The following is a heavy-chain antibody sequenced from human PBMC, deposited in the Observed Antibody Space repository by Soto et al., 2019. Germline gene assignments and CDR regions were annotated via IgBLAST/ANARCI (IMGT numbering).Heavy chain of an antibody. CDR1: GFTFSSYA. CDR3: VRAPAQRPFDF. CDR2: ISGSGGST. Sequence: PVGSLRLSCTASGFTFSSYAMSWVRQAPGKGLDWVSTISGSGGSTYYADSVKGRFTISRDTSKNTLYLQMDSLRAEDTAVYYCVRAPAQRPFDFWGHGSLVTV. J-gene: IGHJ4*01. V-gene: IGHV3-23*01.